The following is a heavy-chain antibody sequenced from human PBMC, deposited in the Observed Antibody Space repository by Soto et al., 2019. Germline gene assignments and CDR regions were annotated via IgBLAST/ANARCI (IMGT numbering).Heavy chain of an antibody. D-gene: IGHD3-16*01. Sequence: QVQLQESGPGLVKPSETLSLTCTVSGGSISSYYWNWIRQPPGKGLEWIGYSYYSGSTNNNASLKGRDTIAVDTSKGQFSLKLRSVTAADTAVYYCARDPTRGEPLYGMDVWGQGTTVTVSS. CDR3: ARDPTRGEPLYGMDV. CDR2: SYYSGST. V-gene: IGHV4-59*01. J-gene: IGHJ6*02. CDR1: GGSISSYY.